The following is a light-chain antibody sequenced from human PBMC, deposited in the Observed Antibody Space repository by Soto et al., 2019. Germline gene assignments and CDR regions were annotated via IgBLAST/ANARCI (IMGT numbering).Light chain of an antibody. CDR3: SSYSSGSTLYV. J-gene: IGLJ1*01. CDR2: GAS. Sequence: QSVLTQPASVSGSPGQSITISCTGTITDIGAYNYVSWYQQHPGKAPKLLIYGASYRPSGVSHRFSGSKFGNTASLTISGLQAEDEADYHCSSYSSGSTLYVFGTGTKV. CDR1: ITDIGAYNY. V-gene: IGLV2-14*01.